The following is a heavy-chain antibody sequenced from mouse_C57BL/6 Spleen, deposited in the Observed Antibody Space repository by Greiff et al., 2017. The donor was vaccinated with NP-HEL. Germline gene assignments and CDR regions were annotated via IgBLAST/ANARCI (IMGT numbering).Heavy chain of an antibody. CDR2: ISDGGSYT. CDR1: GFTFSSYA. J-gene: IGHJ2*01. Sequence: EVKVVESGGGLVKPGGSLKLSCAASGFTFSSYAMSWVRQTPEKRLEWVATISDGGSYTYYPDNVKGRFTISRDNAKNNLYLQMSHLKSEDTAMYYCARGYYGPFDYWGQGTTLTVSS. D-gene: IGHD1-1*02. V-gene: IGHV5-4*03. CDR3: ARGYYGPFDY.